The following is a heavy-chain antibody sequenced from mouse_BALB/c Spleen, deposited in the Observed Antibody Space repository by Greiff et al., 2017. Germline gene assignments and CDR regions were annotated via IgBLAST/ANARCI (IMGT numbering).Heavy chain of an antibody. CDR3: ARHDYGSTNFDY. CDR2: ISSGGSYT. D-gene: IGHD1-1*01. Sequence: EVKLVESGGDLVKPGGSLKLSCAASGFTFSSYGMSWVRQTPDKRLEWVATISSGGSYTYYPDSVKGRFTISRDNAKNTLYLQMSSLKSEDTAMYYCARHDYGSTNFDYWGQGTTLTVSS. CDR1: GFTFSSYG. J-gene: IGHJ2*01. V-gene: IGHV5-6*01.